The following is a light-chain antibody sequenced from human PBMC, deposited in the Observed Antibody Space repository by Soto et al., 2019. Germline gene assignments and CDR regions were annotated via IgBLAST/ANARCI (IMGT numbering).Light chain of an antibody. CDR1: QGISSY. V-gene: IGKV1-9*01. Sequence: DIQLTQSPSFLSASVGDRVIITCRASQGISSYLVWYQQKPGKAPKLLIYAASTLQSGVPSRFSGSGSGTEFTLTISSLQPEDFATYYCQQLNSYPRTFGPGTKVDIK. CDR2: AAS. CDR3: QQLNSYPRT. J-gene: IGKJ3*01.